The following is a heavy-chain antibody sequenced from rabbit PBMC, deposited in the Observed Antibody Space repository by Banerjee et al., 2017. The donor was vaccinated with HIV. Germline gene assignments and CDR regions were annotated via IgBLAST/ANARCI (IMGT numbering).Heavy chain of an antibody. Sequence: QEQLVESGGGLVKPEGSLKLSCTASGFSFSNKAVMCWVRQAPGKGLEWIACIYAGSSGGTYYASWAKGRFTISKTSSTTVTLQMTSLTAADTATYFCARSGYWNWYPDYFNLWGPGTLVTVS. CDR1: GFSFSNKAV. J-gene: IGHJ4*01. V-gene: IGHV1S45*01. D-gene: IGHD1-1*01. CDR3: ARSGYWNWYPDYFNL. CDR2: IYAGSSGGT.